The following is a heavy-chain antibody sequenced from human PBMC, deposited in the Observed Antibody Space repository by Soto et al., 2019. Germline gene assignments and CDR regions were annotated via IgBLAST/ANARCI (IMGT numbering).Heavy chain of an antibody. CDR3: AREGCSSTSCYARSYYYYGMDV. J-gene: IGHJ6*02. CDR2: INAGNGNT. V-gene: IGHV1-3*01. Sequence: ASVKVSCKASGYSFTSYAIHWVRQAPGQRLEWMGWINAGNGNTKIPQKFQGRVTITADKSTSTAYTELSSLRSEDTAVYYCAREGCSSTSCYARSYYYYGMDVWGQGTTVTVSS. D-gene: IGHD2-2*01. CDR1: GYSFTSYA.